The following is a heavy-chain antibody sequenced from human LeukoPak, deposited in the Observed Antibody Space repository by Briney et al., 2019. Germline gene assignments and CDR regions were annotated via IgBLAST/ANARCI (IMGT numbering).Heavy chain of an antibody. D-gene: IGHD3-22*01. Sequence: SETLSLTCAVYGGSFSGYYWSWIRQPPGKGLEWIGEINHSGSTNYNPSLKSRVTISVDTSKNQFSLKLSSVTAADTAVYYCARVSYYDSSGYNFDYWGQGTLVTVSS. CDR1: GGSFSGYY. CDR3: ARVSYYDSSGYNFDY. CDR2: INHSGST. V-gene: IGHV4-34*01. J-gene: IGHJ4*02.